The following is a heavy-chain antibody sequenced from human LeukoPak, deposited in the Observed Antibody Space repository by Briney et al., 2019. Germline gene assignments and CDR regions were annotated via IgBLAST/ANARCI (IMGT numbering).Heavy chain of an antibody. CDR3: ARQGGSSSPYYYYYMDV. V-gene: IGHV4-38-2*01. J-gene: IGHJ6*03. CDR2: IYHSGNT. D-gene: IGHD6-13*01. Sequence: PSETLSLTCAVSGYSISSGHYWGWFRQPPGKGLEWIGCIYHSGNTYYNPSLKSRVSISVDTSKNQFSLNLRSVTAAGTAVYYCARQGGSSSPYYYYYMDVWGKGTTVTVPS. CDR1: GYSISSGHY.